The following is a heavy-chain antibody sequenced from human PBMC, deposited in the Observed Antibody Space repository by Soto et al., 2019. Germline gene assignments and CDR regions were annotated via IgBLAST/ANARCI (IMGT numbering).Heavy chain of an antibody. CDR2: ISNSGST. CDR1: GGSVSSDEDY. Sequence: TLDLTCTVSGGSVSSDEDYWSWIRQSPGKGLEWIGYISNSGSTGYNPSLKTRLSMSVDRSKNQFTLRLTSVTAADTAVYFCATESGSTYGYFAYWGQGTQVTVSS. V-gene: IGHV4-30-4*08. J-gene: IGHJ4*02. D-gene: IGHD5-18*01. CDR3: ATESGSTYGYFAY.